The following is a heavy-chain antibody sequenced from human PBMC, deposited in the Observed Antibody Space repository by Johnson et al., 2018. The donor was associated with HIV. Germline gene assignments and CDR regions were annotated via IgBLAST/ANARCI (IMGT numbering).Heavy chain of an antibody. Sequence: VQLVESGGGLVQPGGSLRLSCAASGFTFSSYAMNWVRQAPGKGLEWVANIKQDGSEKYYVDSVKGRFTISRDNAKNSLYLQMNSLRAEDTAVYYCARVPNDAFDIWGQGTMVTVSS. J-gene: IGHJ3*02. CDR3: ARVPNDAFDI. CDR2: IKQDGSEK. V-gene: IGHV3-7*03. CDR1: GFTFSSYA.